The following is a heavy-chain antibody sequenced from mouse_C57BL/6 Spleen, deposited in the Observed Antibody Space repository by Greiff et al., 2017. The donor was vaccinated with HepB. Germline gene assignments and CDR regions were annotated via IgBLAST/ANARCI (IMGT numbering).Heavy chain of an antibody. V-gene: IGHV14-2*01. Sequence: DVKLVESGAELVKPGASVKLSCTASGFNIKDYYMHWVKQRTEQGLEWSGRIDPEDGETKYAPKFQGKATITADTSSNTAYLQLSSLTSEDTAVYYCARRTVVEDYAMDYWGQGTSVTVSS. CDR3: ARRTVVEDYAMDY. CDR1: GFNIKDYY. D-gene: IGHD1-1*01. CDR2: IDPEDGET. J-gene: IGHJ4*01.